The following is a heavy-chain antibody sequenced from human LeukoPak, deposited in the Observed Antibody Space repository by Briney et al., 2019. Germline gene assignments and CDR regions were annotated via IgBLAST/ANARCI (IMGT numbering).Heavy chain of an antibody. J-gene: IGHJ6*02. V-gene: IGHV4-34*01. CDR1: GGSFSGYY. Sequence: SETLSLTCAVYGGSFSGYYWSWIRQPPGKGLEWIGEINHSGSTNYNPSLKSRVTVSVDTSKNQFSLKLSSVTAADTAVYYCARGKGYCSGGSCYPTTTYYYYGMDVWGQGTTVTVSS. CDR2: INHSGST. CDR3: ARGKGYCSGGSCYPTTTYYYYGMDV. D-gene: IGHD2-15*01.